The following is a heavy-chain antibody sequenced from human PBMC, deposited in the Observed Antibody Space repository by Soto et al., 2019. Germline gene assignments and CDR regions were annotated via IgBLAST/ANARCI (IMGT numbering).Heavy chain of an antibody. Sequence: GGPLRLSCDAPGFTFSSYAMHWVRQAPGKGLEWVAVISFDGSNKNYADSVKGRFTISRDNSKNMLYLQMNSLRPEYTAVYYCALLREYYFDYWGQGTLVTVSS. D-gene: IGHD2-8*01. CDR3: ALLREYYFDY. CDR1: GFTFSSYA. J-gene: IGHJ4*02. V-gene: IGHV3-30*04. CDR2: ISFDGSNK.